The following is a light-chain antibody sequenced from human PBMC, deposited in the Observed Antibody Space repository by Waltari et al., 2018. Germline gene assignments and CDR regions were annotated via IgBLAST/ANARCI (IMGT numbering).Light chain of an antibody. Sequence: QAVVTQEPSLTVSPGGTVTLHCGSSTGPVPSGHSPPWFQQKPGQAPRTMISETTYKPPSTPAPFSGSLLGGKAALTLSGAQREDEADYYCVLSWVFGGGTRLTVL. CDR2: ETT. CDR1: TGPVPSGHS. J-gene: IGLJ3*02. CDR3: VLSWV. V-gene: IGLV7-46*01.